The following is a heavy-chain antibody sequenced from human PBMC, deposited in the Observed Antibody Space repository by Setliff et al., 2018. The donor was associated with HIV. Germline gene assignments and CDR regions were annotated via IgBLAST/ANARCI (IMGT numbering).Heavy chain of an antibody. CDR1: GYSISSSHW. Sequence: PSETLSLTCAVSGYSISSSHWWGWIRQPPGKGLEWIGYIYYSGSTNYNPSLKSRATMSVDTSNNRFSLRLTSVTAADTAVYYCARAPPGIQDDAFNVWGQGTMVTVSS. J-gene: IGHJ3*01. CDR3: ARAPPGIQDDAFNV. CDR2: IYYSGST. V-gene: IGHV4-28*03.